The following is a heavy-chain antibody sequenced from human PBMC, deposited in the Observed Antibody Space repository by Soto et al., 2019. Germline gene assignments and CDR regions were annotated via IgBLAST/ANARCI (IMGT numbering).Heavy chain of an antibody. V-gene: IGHV4-59*03. CDR1: SGSISSYY. CDR3: ETGDYLTGFSYMEIKWFDP. CDR2: IHYTGST. J-gene: IGHJ5*02. D-gene: IGHD3-9*01. Sequence: SETLSLTCAVSSGSISSYYWSWIRQPPGKGLEWIGYIHYTGSTNSNPSLKSRVTISIEPSRNQFSRRLRSVTAADTDVYYCETGDYLTGFSYMEIKWFDPWGQGTLVTVSS.